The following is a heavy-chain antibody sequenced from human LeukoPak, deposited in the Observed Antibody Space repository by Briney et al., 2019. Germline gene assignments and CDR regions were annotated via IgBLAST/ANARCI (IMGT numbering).Heavy chain of an antibody. CDR1: GFTVSTNY. CDR3: ARRAGGYSHPYDY. J-gene: IGHJ4*02. D-gene: IGHD4-23*01. CDR2: IYSGGST. Sequence: GSLRLSCVVSGFTVSTNYMSWVRQAPGKGLERVSLIYSGGSTYYADSVKGRFTISRDNSKNTLYLQMNSLRAEDTAVYYCARRAGGYSHPYDYWGQGTLVTVSS. V-gene: IGHV3-53*01.